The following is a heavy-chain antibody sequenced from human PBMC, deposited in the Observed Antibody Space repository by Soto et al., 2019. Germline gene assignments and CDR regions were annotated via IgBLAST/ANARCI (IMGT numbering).Heavy chain of an antibody. CDR2: INHSGST. J-gene: IGHJ6*03. CDR3: ARVFNYYYYYIDV. Sequence: SETLSLTCAVYGGSFSGYYWSWIRQPPGKGLEWIGEINHSGSTNYNPSLKSRVTISVDTSKNQFSLKLSSVTAADTAVYYCARVFNYYYYYIDVWGKGTTVTVSS. V-gene: IGHV4-34*01. CDR1: GGSFSGYY.